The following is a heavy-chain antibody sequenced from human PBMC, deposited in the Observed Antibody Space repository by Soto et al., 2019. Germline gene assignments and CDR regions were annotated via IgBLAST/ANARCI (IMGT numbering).Heavy chain of an antibody. V-gene: IGHV3-23*01. CDR1: GFTFSNYA. Sequence: GGSLRLSCAASGFTFSNYAMNWVRQAPGKGLEWVSVISSGGSTYYADSVKGRFTISRDNSKNTLYLQMSSLRADDTAVYYCAKVSESSLFYYNWFDPWGQGTLVTVS. CDR3: AKVSESSLFYYNWFDP. CDR2: ISSGGST. D-gene: IGHD3-10*01. J-gene: IGHJ5*02.